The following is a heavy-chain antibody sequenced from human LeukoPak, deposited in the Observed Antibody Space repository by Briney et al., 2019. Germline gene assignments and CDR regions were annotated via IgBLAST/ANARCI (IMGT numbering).Heavy chain of an antibody. D-gene: IGHD3-10*01. J-gene: IGHJ5*02. CDR3: ARGGITMVRGVIITGDWFDP. Sequence: GGSLRLSCAASGFTVSSNYMSWVRQAPGKGLEWVSVIYSGGSTYYADSVKGRFTISRDNSKNTLYLQMNSLRAEDTAVYYCARGGITMVRGVIITGDWFDPWGQGTLVTVSS. CDR1: GFTVSSNY. CDR2: IYSGGST. V-gene: IGHV3-53*01.